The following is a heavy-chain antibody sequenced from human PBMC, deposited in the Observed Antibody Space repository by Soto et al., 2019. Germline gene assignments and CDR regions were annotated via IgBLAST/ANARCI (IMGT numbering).Heavy chain of an antibody. D-gene: IGHD6-19*01. CDR3: AKTLRSGWYDDYFDY. Sequence: HVQLVESGGGVVQPGRSLRLSCAASGFTFSNYGIHWVRQAPGKGLEWVAAMSFDGSSKYYGDSVKGRFTISRDNSKNTLYLQMNTLRADDTAVYYCAKTLRSGWYDDYFDYWGQGTLVTVSS. CDR1: GFTFSNYG. CDR2: MSFDGSSK. J-gene: IGHJ4*02. V-gene: IGHV3-30*18.